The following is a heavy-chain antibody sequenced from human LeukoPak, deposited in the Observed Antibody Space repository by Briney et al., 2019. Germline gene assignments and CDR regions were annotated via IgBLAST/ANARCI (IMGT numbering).Heavy chain of an antibody. CDR1: GGSISSYS. CDR2: INYSGGT. Sequence: SESLSLTCTVSGGSISSYSWSWVRQPPGKGLEWIGYINYSGGTNYNPSLKSRVNMSVDTSKLQFSLKLGAVTAADSAVYYCASLRHIGSFDPWGQGTLVTVSS. CDR3: ASLRHIGSFDP. D-gene: IGHD2-21*01. J-gene: IGHJ5*02. V-gene: IGHV4-59*12.